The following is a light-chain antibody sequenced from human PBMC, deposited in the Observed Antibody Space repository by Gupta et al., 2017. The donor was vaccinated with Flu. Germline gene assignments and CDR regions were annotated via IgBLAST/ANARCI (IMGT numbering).Light chain of an antibody. J-gene: IGLJ2*01. CDR3: SSYASSSTLVV. CDR2: EVS. V-gene: IGLV2-14*01. Sequence: QSALTVPAPVSWSPGQSVPMSCTGTSSDVGGYNYVYWYQQHPGKAPKLMIYEVSNRPSGVSNRFAGSKSGNTASLTISGLQAEDEADYYCSSYASSSTLVVFGGGTKLTVL. CDR1: SSDVGGYNY.